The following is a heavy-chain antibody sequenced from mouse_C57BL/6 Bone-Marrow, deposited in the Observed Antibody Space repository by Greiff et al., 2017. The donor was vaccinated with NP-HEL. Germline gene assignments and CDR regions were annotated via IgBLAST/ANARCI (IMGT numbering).Heavy chain of an antibody. D-gene: IGHD4-1*01. J-gene: IGHJ3*01. CDR3: TLTGFFAY. CDR2: IDPENGDT. V-gene: IGHV14-4*01. CDR1: GFNIKDDY. Sequence: VQLQQSGAELVRPGASVKLSCTASGFNIKDDYMHWVKQRPEQGLEWIGWIDPENGDTEYASKYQGKATITADTSSNTAYLQLSSLTSEDTAVYYCTLTGFFAYWGQGTLVTVSA.